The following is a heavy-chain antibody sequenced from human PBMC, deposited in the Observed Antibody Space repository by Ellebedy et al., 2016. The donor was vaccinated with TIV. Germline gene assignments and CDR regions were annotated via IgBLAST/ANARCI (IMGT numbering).Heavy chain of an antibody. CDR3: ARLSSGWYGWFDP. D-gene: IGHD6-19*01. J-gene: IGHJ5*02. V-gene: IGHV4-39*01. CDR2: ISFSGDT. Sequence: SETLSLXXSVSGGSVSTTTYYWVWVRQPPGKGLEWIGSISFSGDTSYNPSHESRVTLSVDTSKNQFSLMVTSMTAADTAVYYCARLSSGWYGWFDPWGQGTLVTVSS. CDR1: GGSVSTTTYY.